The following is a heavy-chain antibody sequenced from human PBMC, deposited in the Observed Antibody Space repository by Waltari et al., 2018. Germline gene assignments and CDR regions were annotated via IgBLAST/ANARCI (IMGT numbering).Heavy chain of an antibody. CDR3: ARGGGAYGRRFDY. D-gene: IGHD3-10*01. CDR2: IKQDGSEK. J-gene: IGHJ4*02. Sequence: EVQLVESGGGLVQPGGSLRLSCAASGFTFSSYWMSWVRQAPGKGLEWVANIKQDGSEKYYVDSVKGRLTISRDNAKNSLYLQMNSLRAEDTAVYYGARGGGAYGRRFDYWGQGTLVTVSS. V-gene: IGHV3-7*01. CDR1: GFTFSSYW.